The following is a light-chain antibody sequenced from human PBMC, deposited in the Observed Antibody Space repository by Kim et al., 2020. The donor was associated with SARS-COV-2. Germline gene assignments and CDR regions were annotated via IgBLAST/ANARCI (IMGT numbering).Light chain of an antibody. V-gene: IGKV3-15*01. J-gene: IGKJ1*01. Sequence: VSPGERATRSCRANQSVSSNLAWYQQKPGQAPRLLSYGASTRATGSPARFSGSGSGTEFTLTISSLQSEDFAVYYCQQYNNWPQTFGQGTKVDIK. CDR2: GAS. CDR1: QSVSSN. CDR3: QQYNNWPQT.